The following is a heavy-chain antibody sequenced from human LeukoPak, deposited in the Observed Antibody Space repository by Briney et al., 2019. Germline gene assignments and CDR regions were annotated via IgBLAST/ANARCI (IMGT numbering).Heavy chain of an antibody. CDR3: ATGVDIVVVPAAIHFDY. J-gene: IGHJ4*02. CDR2: ISAYNGNT. CDR1: GYTFTSYG. D-gene: IGHD2-2*02. Sequence: GASVKVSCKASGYTFTSYGISWVRQAPGQGLEWMGWISAYNGNTNYAQKLQGRVTMTTDTSTSTAYMELSSLRSEDTAVYYCATGVDIVVVPAAIHFDYWGQGTLVTVSS. V-gene: IGHV1-18*01.